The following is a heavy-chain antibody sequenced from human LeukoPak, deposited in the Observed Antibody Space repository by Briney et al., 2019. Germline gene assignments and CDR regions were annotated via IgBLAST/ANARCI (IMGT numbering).Heavy chain of an antibody. V-gene: IGHV3-23*01. CDR3: AKDLFVDTAMVTFVY. CDR2: ISGSGGGT. J-gene: IGHJ4*02. Sequence: GGSLRLSCAASGFTFSSYAMSWVRQAPGKGLEWVSAISGSGGGTSYADSVKGRFTISRDNSKNTLYLQMNSLRAEDTAVYYCAKDLFVDTAMVTFVYWGQGTLVTVSS. CDR1: GFTFSSYA. D-gene: IGHD5-18*01.